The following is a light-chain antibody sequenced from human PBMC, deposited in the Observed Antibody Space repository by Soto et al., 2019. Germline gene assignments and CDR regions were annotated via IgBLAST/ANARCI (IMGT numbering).Light chain of an antibody. CDR1: QSITTH. CDR2: AAS. CDR3: QQSYSTPTPPT. J-gene: IGKJ2*01. V-gene: IGKV1-39*01. Sequence: DIQMNQSPSSLSASVGDRVTMTCRASQSITTHVNWYQQKPGKAPKLLIYAASILQSGVPSRFSGSGSGTDFTLTISSLQPEDFATYFCQQSYSTPTPPTFGQGTKLEIK.